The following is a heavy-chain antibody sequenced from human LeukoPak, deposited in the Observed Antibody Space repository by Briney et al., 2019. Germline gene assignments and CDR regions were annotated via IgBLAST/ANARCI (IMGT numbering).Heavy chain of an antibody. D-gene: IGHD3-22*01. CDR1: GFTFSSYS. CDR2: ISSSSSAI. Sequence: PGGSLRLSCAVSGFTFSSYSMNWVRQAPGKGLEWVSYISSSSSAIYYADSVKGRFTISRDNAKNSLYLQMNSLRAEDTAVYYCARARGDSSGDYYYYYMDVWGKGTTVTVSS. V-gene: IGHV3-48*04. J-gene: IGHJ6*03. CDR3: ARARGDSSGDYYYYYMDV.